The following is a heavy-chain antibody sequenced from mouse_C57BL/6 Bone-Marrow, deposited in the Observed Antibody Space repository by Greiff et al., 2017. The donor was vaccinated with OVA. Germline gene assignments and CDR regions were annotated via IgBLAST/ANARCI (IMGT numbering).Heavy chain of an antibody. V-gene: IGHV1-62-2*01. D-gene: IGHD2-3*01. CDR1: GYTFTEYT. CDR3: ARHEGYDGYPWFAY. J-gene: IGHJ3*01. Sequence: QVHVKQSGAELVKPGASVKLSCKASGYTFTEYTIHWVKQRSGQGLAWIGWFYPGSGSIKYNEKFKDKATLTADKSSSTVYMELSRLTSEDSAVYFCARHEGYDGYPWFAYWGQGTLVTVSA. CDR2: FYPGSGSI.